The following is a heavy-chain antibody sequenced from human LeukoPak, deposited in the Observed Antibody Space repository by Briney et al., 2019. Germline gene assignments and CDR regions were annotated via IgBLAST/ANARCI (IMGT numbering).Heavy chain of an antibody. Sequence: SETLSLTCTFSGGSISSSDYYWGWIRQPPGTGLEWIGSIFYTRNTYYNPSLKSRVTISVDTSKNQFSLKLSSVTAADTAVYYCVRQSESYYASGVFDSWGLGTLVSVSS. CDR2: IFYTRNT. D-gene: IGHD1-26*01. J-gene: IGHJ4*02. CDR3: VRQSESYYASGVFDS. CDR1: GGSISSSDYY. V-gene: IGHV4-39*01.